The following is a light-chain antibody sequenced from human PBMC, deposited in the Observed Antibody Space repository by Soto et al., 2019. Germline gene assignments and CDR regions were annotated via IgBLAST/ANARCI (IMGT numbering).Light chain of an antibody. CDR3: CLYVGATTYV. CDR2: EGH. Sequence: QSALARPASVSGSPGQSITSSCTGASGYVGTYSLVSWYQQHPGKAPKVVIYEGHKRPSGVPDRFSGSTSVNTASLTISGLQTDDEADYYCCLYVGATTYVFGTGTKVTVL. V-gene: IGLV2-23*01. CDR1: SGYVGTYSL. J-gene: IGLJ1*01.